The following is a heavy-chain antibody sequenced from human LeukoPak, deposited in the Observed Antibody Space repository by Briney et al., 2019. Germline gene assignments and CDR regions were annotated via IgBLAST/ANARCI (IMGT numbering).Heavy chain of an antibody. D-gene: IGHD2-2*01. CDR3: ARAKLEYCGMTSCYAFDS. J-gene: IGHJ4*02. CDR2: ISFDGDEK. V-gene: IGHV3-30*04. Sequence: GRSLRLSCAASGFTISTFAMHWVRQAPGKGLEWVAVISFDGDEKYYADSVKGRFTVSRDISTNTLYLQMISLRDVDTAVYYCARAKLEYCGMTSCYAFDSWGQGTLVTVSS. CDR1: GFTISTFA.